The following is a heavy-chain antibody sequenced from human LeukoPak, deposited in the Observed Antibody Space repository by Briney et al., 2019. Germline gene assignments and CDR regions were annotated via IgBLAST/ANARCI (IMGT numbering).Heavy chain of an antibody. V-gene: IGHV4-39*01. CDR2: IYYSGST. CDR1: GGSISSSSYY. CDR3: ARELTYADY. J-gene: IGHJ4*02. Sequence: ASETLSLTCTVSGGSISSSSYYWGWIRQPPGKGLEWIGSIYYSGSTYYNPSRKSRVTISVDTSKNQFSLKLSSVTAADTAVYYCARELTYADYWGQGTLVTVSS. D-gene: IGHD1-26*01.